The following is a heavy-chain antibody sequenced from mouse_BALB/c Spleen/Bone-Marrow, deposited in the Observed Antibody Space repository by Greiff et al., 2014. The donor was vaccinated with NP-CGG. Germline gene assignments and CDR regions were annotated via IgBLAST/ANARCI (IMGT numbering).Heavy chain of an antibody. CDR3: ARLGDYSYFDY. CDR2: ISDSGGST. D-gene: IGHD1-1*01. CDR1: GFSFSDYY. V-gene: IGHV5-12*02. Sequence: DVQLVESGGGIVQPGGSLKLSCVISGFSFSDYYMYWVRQTPEKRLEWVAYISDSGGSTYYPDTVKGRFTISRDNAKNTLYLQMSRLKAEDTAMYDSARLGDYSYFDYWGQGTSLTVSS. J-gene: IGHJ2*02.